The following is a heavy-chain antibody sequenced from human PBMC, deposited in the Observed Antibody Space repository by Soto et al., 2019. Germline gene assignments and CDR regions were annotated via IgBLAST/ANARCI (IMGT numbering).Heavy chain of an antibody. CDR2: ISYDGSNK. D-gene: IGHD3-22*01. CDR3: ARDLLRPYDSSGYYGY. CDR1: GFTFSSYA. Sequence: GGSLRLSCAASGFTFSSYAMHWVPQAPGKGLEWVAVISYDGSNKYYADSVKGRFTISRDNSKNTLYLQMNSLRAEDTAVYYCARDLLRPYDSSGYYGYWGQGTLVTVSS. V-gene: IGHV3-30-3*01. J-gene: IGHJ4*02.